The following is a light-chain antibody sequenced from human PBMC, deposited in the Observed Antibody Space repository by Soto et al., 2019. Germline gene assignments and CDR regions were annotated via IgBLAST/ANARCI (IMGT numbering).Light chain of an antibody. V-gene: IGLV2-14*01. CDR1: RSDVGGYHY. Sequence: QSVLTQPASVSGSPGQSITISCTGTRSDVGGYHYVSWYQQQPGNAPKLMIYDVSNRPSGVSNRFSGSNSGNTASLTISGLHAEDEADYYCSSYTSSSTVVFGGGTKLTVL. J-gene: IGLJ2*01. CDR2: DVS. CDR3: SSYTSSSTVV.